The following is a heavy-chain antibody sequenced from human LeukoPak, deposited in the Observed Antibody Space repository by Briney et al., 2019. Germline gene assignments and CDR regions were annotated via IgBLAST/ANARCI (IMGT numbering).Heavy chain of an antibody. CDR2: ISTTGGST. J-gene: IGHJ5*02. Sequence: PGGSLRLSCGASGFTFSSYVMSWVRQAPGKGLEWVSTISTTGGSTYYADSVKGRFTISRDNSKNTLYLQMNSLRAEDTAVYYCARLGHAAYNWFDPWGQGTLVTVSS. V-gene: IGHV3-23*01. CDR3: ARLGHAAYNWFDP. CDR1: GFTFSSYV. D-gene: IGHD2-15*01.